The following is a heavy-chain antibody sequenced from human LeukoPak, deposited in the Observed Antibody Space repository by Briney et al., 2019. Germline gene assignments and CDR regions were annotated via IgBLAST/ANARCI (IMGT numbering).Heavy chain of an antibody. D-gene: IGHD1-26*01. J-gene: IGHJ4*02. V-gene: IGHV4-61*02. Sequence: SXXLSLTCTVSGGSISSGSYYWSWIRQPAGKGLEWIGRIYTSGSTNYNPSLKSRVTISVDTSKNQFSLKLSSVTAADTAVYYCARQGSYYGRDYWGQGTLVTVSS. CDR2: IYTSGST. CDR3: ARQGSYYGRDY. CDR1: GGSISSGSYY.